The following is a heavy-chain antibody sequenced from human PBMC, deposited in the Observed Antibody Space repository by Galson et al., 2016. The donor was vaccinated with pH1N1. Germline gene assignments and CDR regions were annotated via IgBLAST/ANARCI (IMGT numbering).Heavy chain of an antibody. V-gene: IGHV3-23*01. CDR2: IGTSGTKT. Sequence: CAASGFTFSRYGMTWVRQAPGKGLEWVAAIGTSGTKTYSADPVKGRFTISRDNSRNTLFLQMNSLRADDTAVYYCVKGERLDIETPISLDFYYHMDVWGTGTTVTVSS. CDR3: VKGERLDIETPISLDFYYHMDV. D-gene: IGHD2-21*02. CDR1: GFTFSRYG. J-gene: IGHJ6*03.